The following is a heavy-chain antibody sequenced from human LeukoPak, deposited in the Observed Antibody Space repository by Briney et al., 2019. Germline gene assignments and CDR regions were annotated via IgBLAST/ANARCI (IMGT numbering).Heavy chain of an antibody. D-gene: IGHD3-10*01. Sequence: GGSLRLSCAASGFAANNNYMSWVRQAPGKGLEWVSIIYSGGSTYYADSVKGRFTISRDNSKNTLYLKMTSLRGEDTAVYYCAIDDGSGRWNFDYWGQGTLVTVSS. CDR3: AIDDGSGRWNFDY. V-gene: IGHV3-53*01. CDR1: GFAANNNY. J-gene: IGHJ4*02. CDR2: IYSGGST.